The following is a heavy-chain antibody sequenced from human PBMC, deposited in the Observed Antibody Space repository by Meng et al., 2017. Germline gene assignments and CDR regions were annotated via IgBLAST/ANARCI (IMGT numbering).Heavy chain of an antibody. Sequence: AESGEGGVQPGRALSPSVAASGFTFSSYAMHWGRQAPGKGLDWVAVISYDGSNKYYADSVKGRFTISRYNSKNTLYLQMNSLRAEDTAVYYCASMGYWGQGTLVTVSS. J-gene: IGHJ4*02. V-gene: IGHV3-30*01. CDR2: ISYDGSNK. CDR1: GFTFSSYA. D-gene: IGHD3-10*01. CDR3: ASMGY.